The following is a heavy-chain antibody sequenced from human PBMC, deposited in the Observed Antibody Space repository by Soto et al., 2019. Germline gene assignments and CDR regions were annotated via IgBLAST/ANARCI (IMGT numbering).Heavy chain of an antibody. CDR2: IYYSGST. V-gene: IGHV4-31*03. Sequence: SETLSLTCTVSGGSISSGGYYWSWIRQHPGKGLEWIGYIYYSGSTNYNPSLKSRVTISVDTSKNQFSLKLSSVTAADTAVYYCARLQYYDFWSGYYFNAGLRSAFDIWGQGTMVTVS. CDR1: GGSISSGGYY. J-gene: IGHJ3*02. CDR3: ARLQYYDFWSGYYFNAGLRSAFDI. D-gene: IGHD3-3*01.